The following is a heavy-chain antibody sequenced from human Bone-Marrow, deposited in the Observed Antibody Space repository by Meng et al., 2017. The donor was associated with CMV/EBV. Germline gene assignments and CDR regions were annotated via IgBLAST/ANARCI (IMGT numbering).Heavy chain of an antibody. D-gene: IGHD3-3*01. V-gene: IGHV4-34*01. J-gene: IGHJ5*02. CDR3: ARGRGHDFWSGYSTTEFDP. Sequence: GSLRLSCTVYGGSFNAYYYNWFRQAPGKGLEWIGEINHSGSTKYNPSLKSRVTISVDKSKNQFSLRLTSVTAADTAVYYCARGRGHDFWSGYSTTEFDPWGQGTLVTVSS. CDR2: INHSGST. CDR1: GGSFNAYY.